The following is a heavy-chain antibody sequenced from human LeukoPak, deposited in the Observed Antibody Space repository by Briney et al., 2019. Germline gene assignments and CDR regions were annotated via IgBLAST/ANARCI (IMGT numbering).Heavy chain of an antibody. Sequence: GGSLRLSCAASGFTFSSYWMSWVRQAPGKGLEWVANIKQDGSEKYYVDSVKGRFTISRDNAKNSLYLQMNSLRAEDTAVYYCAREYCSSSTCSGGWWFDPWGQGTLVTVSS. CDR1: GFTFSSYW. V-gene: IGHV3-7*01. CDR2: IKQDGSEK. J-gene: IGHJ5*02. D-gene: IGHD2-2*01. CDR3: AREYCSSSTCSGGWWFDP.